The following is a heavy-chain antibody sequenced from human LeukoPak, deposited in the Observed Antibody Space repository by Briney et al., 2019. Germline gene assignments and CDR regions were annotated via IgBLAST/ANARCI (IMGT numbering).Heavy chain of an antibody. CDR1: GYTFTSYY. CDR2: INPSGGST. J-gene: IGHJ6*03. V-gene: IGHV1-46*01. CDR3: ARDGAASYYDFWSGYYYYYYMDV. Sequence: ASVKVSCKASGYTFTSYYMHWVRQAPGQGLEWMGIINPSGGSTSYAQKFQGRVTMTRDMSTSTVYMELGSPRSEDTAVYYCARDGAASYYDFWSGYYYYYYMDVWGKGTTVTVSS. D-gene: IGHD3-3*01.